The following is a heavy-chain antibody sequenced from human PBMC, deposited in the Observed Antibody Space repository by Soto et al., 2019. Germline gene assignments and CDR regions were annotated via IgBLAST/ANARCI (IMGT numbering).Heavy chain of an antibody. J-gene: IGHJ4*02. V-gene: IGHV3-23*01. CDR3: AKYRNYSDSSGSHRTFDY. Sequence: GGSLRLSCEASAFTFRNYAMAWVRQVPGKGLEWVSSINENGDYTFYANSVKGRFTVSRDNSKNILYLQMSSLRAEDTAVYYCAKYRNYSDSSGSHRTFDYWGQGALVTVS. D-gene: IGHD3-22*01. CDR2: INENGDYT. CDR1: AFTFRNYA.